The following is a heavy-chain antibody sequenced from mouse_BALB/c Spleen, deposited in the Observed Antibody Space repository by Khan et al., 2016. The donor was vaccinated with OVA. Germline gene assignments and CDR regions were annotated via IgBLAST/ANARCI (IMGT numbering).Heavy chain of an antibody. CDR3: ARNYDYDGGLAY. CDR1: GFSLTSYG. CDR2: IWSGGST. D-gene: IGHD2-4*01. V-gene: IGHV2-2*02. Sequence: QVQLKQSGPGLVQPSQSLSITCTVSGFSLTSYGVHWVRQSPGKGLEWLGAIWSGGSTDYNAAFISRLSISKDNSKSQVFFKMNSLQANDTAIYYYARNYDYDGGLAYWGQGTLVTVSA. J-gene: IGHJ3*01.